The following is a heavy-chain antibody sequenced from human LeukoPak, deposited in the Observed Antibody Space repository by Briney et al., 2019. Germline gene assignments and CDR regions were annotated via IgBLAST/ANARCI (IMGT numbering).Heavy chain of an antibody. CDR2: ISGSGGST. Sequence: GGSLRLSCAASGFTFSSYAMSWVRQAPGKGLEWVSAISGSGGSTYYADSVKGWFTISRDNSKNTLYLQMNSLRAEDTAVYYCARRHLSAAGLDYYFDYWGQGTLVTVSS. CDR3: ARRHLSAAGLDYYFDY. J-gene: IGHJ4*02. D-gene: IGHD6-13*01. CDR1: GFTFSSYA. V-gene: IGHV3-23*01.